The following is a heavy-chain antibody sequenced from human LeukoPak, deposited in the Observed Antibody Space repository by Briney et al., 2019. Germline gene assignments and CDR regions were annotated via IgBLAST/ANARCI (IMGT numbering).Heavy chain of an antibody. CDR3: AQVADILTGYYQNWFDP. D-gene: IGHD3-9*01. Sequence: SGPTLVKPTQTLTLTCTFSGFSLSTSGVGVGWTRQPPGRALEWLALIYWDDDKRYSPSLKSRLTITKDTSKNQVVLTMTNMDPVDTATYYCAQVADILTGYYQNWFDPWGQGTLVTVSS. V-gene: IGHV2-5*02. CDR2: IYWDDDK. J-gene: IGHJ5*02. CDR1: GFSLSTSGVG.